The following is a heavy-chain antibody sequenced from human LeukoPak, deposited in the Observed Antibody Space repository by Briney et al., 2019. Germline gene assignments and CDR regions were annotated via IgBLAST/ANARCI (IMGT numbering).Heavy chain of an antibody. CDR2: ISGSGGST. J-gene: IGHJ4*02. CDR1: GFTFSSYA. Sequence: GGSLRLSCAASGFTFSSYAMSWVRQAPGKGLEWVSAISGSGGSTYYADSAKGRFTISRDNSKNTLYLQMNSLRAEDTAVYYCAKDREDAEYYFDYWGQGTLVTVSS. CDR3: AKDREDAEYYFDY. D-gene: IGHD2-2*01. V-gene: IGHV3-23*01.